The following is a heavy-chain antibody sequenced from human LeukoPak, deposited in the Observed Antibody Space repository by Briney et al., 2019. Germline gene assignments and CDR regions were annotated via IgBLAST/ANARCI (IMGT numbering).Heavy chain of an antibody. CDR1: GFTFSSYE. Sequence: GGSLRLSCAASGFTFSSYEMNWVRQAPGKGLEWVSYISSSGSTIYYADSVKGRFTISRDNAKNSLYLLMNSLRAEDTAVYYCARDGYYGSGSYDYWGQGTLVTVSS. CDR2: ISSSGSTI. V-gene: IGHV3-48*03. D-gene: IGHD3-10*01. CDR3: ARDGYYGSGSYDY. J-gene: IGHJ4*02.